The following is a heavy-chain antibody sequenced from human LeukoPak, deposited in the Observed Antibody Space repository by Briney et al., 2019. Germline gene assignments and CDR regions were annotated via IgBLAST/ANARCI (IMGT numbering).Heavy chain of an antibody. D-gene: IGHD2-2*01. CDR3: ARALGYCSRTSCSFDL. V-gene: IGHV5-51*01. CDR2: IYPGDADN. J-gene: IGHJ4*02. Sequence: GASLKISCKASGYSFRSYWIGWVRQMPGKGLEWMGSIYPGDADNRYSPSFQGQVTISADKPITTAYLQWSSLKASDTAMYYCARALGYCSRTSCSFDLWGQGTLVTVSS. CDR1: GYSFRSYW.